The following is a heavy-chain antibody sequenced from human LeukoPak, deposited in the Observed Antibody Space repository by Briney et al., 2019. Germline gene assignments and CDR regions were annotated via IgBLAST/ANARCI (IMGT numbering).Heavy chain of an antibody. J-gene: IGHJ4*02. V-gene: IGHV4-4*02. CDR1: GGSISSSYW. Sequence: SETLSLTCAVSGGSISSSYWWTWVRQPPGKGLEWIGEIYHSGSTNYNPSLKSRVTISVDTSKNQFSLKLSSVTAADTAVYYCARPKLRYGSGSPVDYWGQGTLVTVSS. D-gene: IGHD3-10*01. CDR2: IYHSGST. CDR3: ARPKLRYGSGSPVDY.